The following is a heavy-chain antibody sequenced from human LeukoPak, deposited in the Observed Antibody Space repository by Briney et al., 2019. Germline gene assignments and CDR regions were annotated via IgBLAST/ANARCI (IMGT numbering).Heavy chain of an antibody. J-gene: IGHJ3*02. Sequence: SETLSLTCTVSGGSISSGSYYWSWIRQPAGKGLEWIGRIYTSGSTNYNPSLKSRVTISVDTSKNQFSLKLSSVTAADTAVYYCARDPTVVTPDDAFDIWGQGTMVTVPS. CDR2: IYTSGST. CDR1: GGSISSGSYY. D-gene: IGHD4-23*01. CDR3: ARDPTVVTPDDAFDI. V-gene: IGHV4-61*02.